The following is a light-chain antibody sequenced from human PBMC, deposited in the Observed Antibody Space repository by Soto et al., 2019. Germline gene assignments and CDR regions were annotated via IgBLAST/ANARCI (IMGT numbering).Light chain of an antibody. V-gene: IGKV3-20*01. CDR1: ETVATN. J-gene: IGKJ5*01. CDR3: QQHGDSPIT. Sequence: VLTQSPATLYVFTEAIPTLSCXASETVATNLAWYQQKPGQAPRLLIFAASTRATGIPDRFSGSGSGTDFSLTISRLEPEDFAVYYCQQHGDSPITFGQGGRLE. CDR2: AAS.